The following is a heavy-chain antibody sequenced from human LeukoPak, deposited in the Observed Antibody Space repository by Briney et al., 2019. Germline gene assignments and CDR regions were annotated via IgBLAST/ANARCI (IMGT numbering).Heavy chain of an antibody. V-gene: IGHV3-7*03. CDR3: AKLTTGIDY. Sequence: GGSLRLSCEGSAFIFSGHWMNWVRQTPGKGLEWVASIKEDGSERQYVDSVKGRFSISRDNSKNTLYLQMNSLRAEDTAVYYCAKLTTGIDYWGQGTLVTVSS. J-gene: IGHJ4*02. D-gene: IGHD1-1*01. CDR2: IKEDGSER. CDR1: AFIFSGHW.